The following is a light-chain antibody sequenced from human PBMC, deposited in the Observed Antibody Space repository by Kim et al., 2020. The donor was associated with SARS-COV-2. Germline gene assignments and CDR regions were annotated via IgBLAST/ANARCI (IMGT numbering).Light chain of an antibody. CDR2: DVS. Sequence: EIVMTQSPVMLSLSPGERATLSCRASQSVNKHLAWYQQKPGQAPRLLIYDVSTRAAGIPARFSGSGSATEFTLTICSLQSEDFALYFCQQYDDWPPFLTFGGGTKLEI. CDR3: QQYDDWPPFLT. V-gene: IGKV3-15*01. J-gene: IGKJ4*01. CDR1: QSVNKH.